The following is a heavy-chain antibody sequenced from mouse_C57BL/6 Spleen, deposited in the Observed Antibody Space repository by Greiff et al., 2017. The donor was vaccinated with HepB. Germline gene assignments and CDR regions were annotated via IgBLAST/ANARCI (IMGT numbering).Heavy chain of an antibody. CDR3: ARGKRDYDEFDY. CDR1: GYTFTTYP. CDR2: FHPYNDDT. D-gene: IGHD2-4*01. Sequence: QVQLKESGAELVKPGASVKMSCKASGYTFTTYPIEWMKQNHGKSLEWIGNFHPYNDDTKYNEKFKGKATLTVEKSSSTVYLELSRLTSDDSAVYYCARGKRDYDEFDYWGQGTTLTVSS. J-gene: IGHJ2*01. V-gene: IGHV1-47*01.